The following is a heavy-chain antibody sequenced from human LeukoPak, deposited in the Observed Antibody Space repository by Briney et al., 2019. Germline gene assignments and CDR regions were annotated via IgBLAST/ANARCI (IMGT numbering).Heavy chain of an antibody. CDR1: GFTFSGYD. J-gene: IGHJ4*02. Sequence: GGSLRLSCSASGFTFSGYDMHWVRQAPGKGLEYVSAISSNGGNTYYADSVKGRFTISRDNSKDTLYLQMNGLRAEDTAVYFCAKQSAGSAAWYSLHYDFWGQGTLVTVSS. CDR2: ISSNGGNT. CDR3: AKQSAGSAAWYSLHYDF. V-gene: IGHV3-64*04. D-gene: IGHD6-13*01.